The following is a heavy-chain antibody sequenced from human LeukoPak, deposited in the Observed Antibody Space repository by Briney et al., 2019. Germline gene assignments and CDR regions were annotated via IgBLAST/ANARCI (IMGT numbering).Heavy chain of an antibody. J-gene: IGHJ4*02. CDR2: ISGSAGST. CDR1: GFTFSSYG. CDR3: AKTKGDFWSGSDY. V-gene: IGHV3-23*01. Sequence: GGSLRLSCAASGFTFSSYGMSWVRQAPRKGLEWVSAISGSAGSTYYADSVKGRFTISRDNSKNTLYLQMNSLRAEDTALYYCAKTKGDFWSGSDYWGQGTLVTVYS. D-gene: IGHD3-3*01.